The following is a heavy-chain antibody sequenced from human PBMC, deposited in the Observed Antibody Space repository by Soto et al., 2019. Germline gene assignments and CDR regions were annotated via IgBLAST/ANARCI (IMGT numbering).Heavy chain of an antibody. CDR1: GFTFSSYA. J-gene: IGHJ4*02. CDR2: ISYDGSNK. CDR3: ARRAEGFDY. Sequence: ESGGGVVQPGRSLRLSCAASGFTFSSYAMHWVRQAPGKGLEWVAVISYDGSNKYYADSVKGRFTISRDNSKNTLYLQMNSLRAEDTAVYYCARRAEGFDYWGQGTLVTVSS. V-gene: IGHV3-30-3*01.